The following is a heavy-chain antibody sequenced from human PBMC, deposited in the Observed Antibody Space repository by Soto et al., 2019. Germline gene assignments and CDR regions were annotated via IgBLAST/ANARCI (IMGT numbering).Heavy chain of an antibody. J-gene: IGHJ6*03. D-gene: IGHD1-7*01. CDR2: ISGSGGST. V-gene: IGHV3-23*01. CDR3: AKDGSLPQLELQDYYYYMDV. Sequence: EVQLLESGGGLVQPGGSLRLSCAASGFTFSSYAMSWVRQAPGKGLEWVSAISGSGGSTYYADSVKGRFTISRDNSKNTLYLQMNSLRAEDTAVYYCAKDGSLPQLELQDYYYYMDVWGKGTTVTVSS. CDR1: GFTFSSYA.